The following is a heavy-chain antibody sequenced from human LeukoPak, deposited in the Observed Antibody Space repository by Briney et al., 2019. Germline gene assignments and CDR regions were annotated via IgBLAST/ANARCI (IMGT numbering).Heavy chain of an antibody. V-gene: IGHV4-38-2*01. CDR3: VRAIERRIID. Sequence: PSETLSLTCAVSGFSISMCYYWAWIRQPAGQGLEWIGSIHPSGTTFNNSSLNIRVTVSIDAATNQFSLRLSLVTAADKGVKFCVRAIERRIIDWGQGTLVTVSS. J-gene: IGHJ4*02. CDR1: GFSISMCYY. D-gene: IGHD1-1*01. CDR2: IHPSGTT.